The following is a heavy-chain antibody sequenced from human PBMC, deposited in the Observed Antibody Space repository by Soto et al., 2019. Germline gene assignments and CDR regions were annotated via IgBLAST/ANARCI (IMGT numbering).Heavy chain of an antibody. CDR1: GFTFSSYG. Sequence: GGSLRLSCAASGFTFSSYGMHWVRQAPGKGLEWVAVIWYDGSNKYYADSVKGRFTISRDNSKNTLYLQMNSLRAEDTAVYYCATFFGVVNLSAFDIWGQGTMVTVSS. CDR2: IWYDGSNK. V-gene: IGHV3-33*01. CDR3: ATFFGVVNLSAFDI. J-gene: IGHJ3*02. D-gene: IGHD3-3*01.